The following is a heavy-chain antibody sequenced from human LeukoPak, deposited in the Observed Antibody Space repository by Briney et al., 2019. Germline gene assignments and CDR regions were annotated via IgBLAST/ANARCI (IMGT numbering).Heavy chain of an antibody. V-gene: IGHV4-39*07. D-gene: IGHD6-19*01. Sequence: SETLSLTCTVSGGSISSSSYYWGWIRQPPGKGLEWIGSIYYSGSTYYNPSLKSRVTISVDTSKNQFSLKLSSVTAADTAVYYCARDQAVAGNWFDPWGQGTLVTVSS. CDR1: GGSISSSSYY. CDR2: IYYSGST. J-gene: IGHJ5*02. CDR3: ARDQAVAGNWFDP.